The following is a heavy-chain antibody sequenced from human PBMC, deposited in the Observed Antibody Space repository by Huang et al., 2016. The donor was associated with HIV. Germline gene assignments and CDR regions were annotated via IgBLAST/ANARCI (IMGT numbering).Heavy chain of an antibody. CDR1: GGSMSSYY. Sequence: QVQLQESGPGLVKPSETLSLTCTVSGGSMSSYYWRWIRQPPGKGLEWIGYIYYSGSTNHNPALKSRVTISVDTSKNQFSLRLSSVTAADTAVYYCASASIAARRWFDPWGQGSLVTVSS. CDR2: IYYSGST. CDR3: ASASIAARRWFDP. J-gene: IGHJ5*02. V-gene: IGHV4-59*01. D-gene: IGHD6-6*01.